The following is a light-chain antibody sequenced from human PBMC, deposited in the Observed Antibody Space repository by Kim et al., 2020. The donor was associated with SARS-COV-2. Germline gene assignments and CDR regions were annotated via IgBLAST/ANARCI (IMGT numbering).Light chain of an antibody. J-gene: IGKJ4*01. V-gene: IGKV3-20*01. CDR2: GAS. CDR3: QQYSASRGT. Sequence: PGERATLSCRASQSITSAYLAWYQHKPGQAPRLLIYGASSRATGIADRFSGSGSGTDFTLTISRLEPEDYAVYYCQQYSASRGTFDGGTRVDIK. CDR1: QSITSAY.